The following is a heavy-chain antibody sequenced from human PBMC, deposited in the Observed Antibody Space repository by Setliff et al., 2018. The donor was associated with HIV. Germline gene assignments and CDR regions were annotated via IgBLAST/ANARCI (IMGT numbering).Heavy chain of an antibody. CDR3: ARDYFDSSAYHYGFGAFDI. Sequence: EASVKVSCKASGYTFTSYYLHWVRQAPGQGLEWMGMINPSGGSASYAQKLQGRVTMSRDTSTSTVYMELSSLRSEDTAVYYCARDYFDSSAYHYGFGAFDIWGQGTMVTVSS. CDR1: GYTFTSYY. J-gene: IGHJ3*02. D-gene: IGHD3-22*01. CDR2: INPSGGSA. V-gene: IGHV1-46*01.